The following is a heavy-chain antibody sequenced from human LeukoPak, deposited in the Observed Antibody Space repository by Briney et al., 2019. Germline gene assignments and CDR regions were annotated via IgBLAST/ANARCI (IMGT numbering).Heavy chain of an antibody. J-gene: IGHJ5*02. D-gene: IGHD3-22*01. CDR1: GFTFSTYE. V-gene: IGHV3-74*01. CDR2: INSDGINT. Sequence: GSLRLSCAASGFTFSTYEINWVRQAPGKGLVWVSRINSDGINTSYADSVKGRFTISRDNAKNTLNLQMNSLRAEDTAVYYCARDLGQYYDTSDNWFDPWGQGTLVTVSS. CDR3: ARDLGQYYDTSDNWFDP.